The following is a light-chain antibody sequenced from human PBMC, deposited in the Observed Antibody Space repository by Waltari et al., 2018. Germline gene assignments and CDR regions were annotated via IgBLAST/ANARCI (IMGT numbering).Light chain of an antibody. CDR1: SSDAGGYNH. Sequence: QSALTQPASVSGSPGPSVTISCTGTSSDAGGYNHVPWYQPPPGKAPQPMIYDVSTRPSGVSNRFSGSKSGNTASLTISGLQAEDEADYYCSSYTSSSTLGVFGGGTKLTVL. V-gene: IGLV2-14*03. CDR3: SSYTSSSTLGV. J-gene: IGLJ2*01. CDR2: DVS.